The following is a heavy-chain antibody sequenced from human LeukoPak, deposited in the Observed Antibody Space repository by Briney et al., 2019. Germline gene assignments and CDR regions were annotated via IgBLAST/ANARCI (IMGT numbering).Heavy chain of an antibody. CDR2: INPSGGST. CDR3: ARARGDCPFGY. CDR1: GYTFTSYY. V-gene: IGHV1-46*01. Sequence: ASVKVSCKASGYTFTSYYMHWVRQAPGQGLEWMGIINPSGGSTSYAQKFQGRVTMTRNTSTSTVYMELSSLRSEDTAVYYCARARGDCPFGYWGQGTLVTVSS. J-gene: IGHJ4*02. D-gene: IGHD2-21*02.